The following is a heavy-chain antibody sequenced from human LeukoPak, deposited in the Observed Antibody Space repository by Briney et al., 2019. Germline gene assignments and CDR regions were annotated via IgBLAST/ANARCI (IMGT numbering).Heavy chain of an antibody. J-gene: IGHJ6*04. CDR2: ISSNGGST. V-gene: IGHV3-64D*06. Sequence: GGSLRLSCSASGFTFSSYAMHWVRQAPGKGLEYVSAISSNGGSTYYADSVKGRFTISRDNSKNTLYLQMSCLRAEDTAVYYCAGAQGDGPWQYYYGMDVWGKGTTVTVSS. CDR1: GFTFSSYA. CDR3: AGAQGDGPWQYYYGMDV. D-gene: IGHD2-8*01.